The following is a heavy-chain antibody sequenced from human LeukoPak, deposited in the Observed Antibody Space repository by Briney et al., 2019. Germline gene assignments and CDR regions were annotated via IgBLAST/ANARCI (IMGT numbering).Heavy chain of an antibody. CDR2: ITYSGGST. CDR1: GFTFSSSG. CDR3: AKELSTNYYYYYYMDV. Sequence: GGSLRLSCAASGFTFSSSGMSWVRQAPGKGLEWVSSITYSGGSTYYADSVKGRFPISRDNSKNTLYLQMNSLRAEDTAVYYCAKELSTNYYYYYYMDVWGKGTTVTLSS. V-gene: IGHV3-23*01. J-gene: IGHJ6*03.